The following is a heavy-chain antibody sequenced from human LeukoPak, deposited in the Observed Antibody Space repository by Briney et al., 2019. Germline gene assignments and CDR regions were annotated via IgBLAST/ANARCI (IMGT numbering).Heavy chain of an antibody. J-gene: IGHJ1*01. CDR1: GFTFSSYG. V-gene: IGHV3-23*01. CDR2: ISGSGGST. Sequence: PGGSLRLSCAASGFTFSSYGMSWVRQAPGKGLEWVSGISGSGGSTHYADSVKGRFTISRDNAKNSLYLQMNSLRAEDTAVYYCARDRATTVTTEYFQHWGQGTLVTVSS. CDR3: ARDRATTVTTEYFQH. D-gene: IGHD4-11*01.